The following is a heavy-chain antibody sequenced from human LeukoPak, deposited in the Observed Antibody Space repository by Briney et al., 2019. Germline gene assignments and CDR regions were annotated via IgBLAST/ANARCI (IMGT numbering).Heavy chain of an antibody. D-gene: IGHD2-2*01. CDR1: GDSISSSSYY. Sequence: SETLSLTCTVSGDSISSSSYYWGWIRQPPGKGLEWIGSIYYSGRTYYNPSLKSRVTISVDTSKNQFSLKLSSVTAADTAVYYCARAYYPGYCSSTSCYFDYWGQGTLVTVSS. CDR3: ARAYYPGYCSSTSCYFDY. J-gene: IGHJ4*02. V-gene: IGHV4-39*07. CDR2: IYYSGRT.